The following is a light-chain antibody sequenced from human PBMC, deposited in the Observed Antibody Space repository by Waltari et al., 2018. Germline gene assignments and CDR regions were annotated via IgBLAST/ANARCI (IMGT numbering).Light chain of an antibody. CDR2: GAS. CDR3: LQYGGSPRT. J-gene: IGKJ1*01. Sequence: DTVLTQSPGTLSLSPGERANLPCRASQSVSGSPLAWSQQRPGQAPRLLIYGASHRATGIPDRFSGSGSGRDLTLTISRLDPEDFAVYYCLQYGGSPRTFGQGTKVEI. V-gene: IGKV3-20*01. CDR1: QSVSGSP.